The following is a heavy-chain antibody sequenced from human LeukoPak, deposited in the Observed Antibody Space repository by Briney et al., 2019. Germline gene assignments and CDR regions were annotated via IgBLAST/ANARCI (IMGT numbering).Heavy chain of an antibody. Sequence: AGSLRLSCAASGFTLSNYDMNWVRQAPGKGLEWVSSISTSSRYIYYKDSVRGRITISRDDVKSSLYLEMNSLRAEDTAVYYCARADCSSSTCYLRRSWFDPWGQGTLVTVSS. V-gene: IGHV3-21*01. J-gene: IGHJ5*02. D-gene: IGHD2-2*01. CDR1: GFTLSNYD. CDR2: ISTSSRYI. CDR3: ARADCSSSTCYLRRSWFDP.